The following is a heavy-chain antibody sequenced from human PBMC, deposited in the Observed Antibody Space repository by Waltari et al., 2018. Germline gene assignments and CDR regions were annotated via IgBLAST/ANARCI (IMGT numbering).Heavy chain of an antibody. V-gene: IGHV1-24*01. D-gene: IGHD6-19*01. J-gene: IGHJ4*02. CDR3: ATDPVSGRHRDY. CDR2: FDSENGEP. CDR1: GNSLGELS. Sequence: QVQLVQSGAEVKKAGASVKVSCEVLGNSLGELSINWVRQAPGKGLEWMGGFDSENGEPVYAQKFQGRVTMTEDTSKDIAYMELSRLRSEDTAVYFCATDPVSGRHRDYWGQGTLVTVSS.